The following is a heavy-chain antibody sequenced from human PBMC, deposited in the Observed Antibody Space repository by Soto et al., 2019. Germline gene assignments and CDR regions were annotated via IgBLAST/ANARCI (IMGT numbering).Heavy chain of an antibody. CDR2: INSNGGIT. CDR3: VRDVTFDY. D-gene: IGHD2-21*02. CDR1: GFAFSSFD. J-gene: IGHJ4*02. V-gene: IGHV3-64D*06. Sequence: GGSLRLSCSASGFAFSSFDMHWVRQAPGKGLEYFSAINSNGGITYYADSVNGRFTISRDNSKNTLYLQMSSLRIEDTAVYYCVRDVTFDYWGQGTLVTVSS.